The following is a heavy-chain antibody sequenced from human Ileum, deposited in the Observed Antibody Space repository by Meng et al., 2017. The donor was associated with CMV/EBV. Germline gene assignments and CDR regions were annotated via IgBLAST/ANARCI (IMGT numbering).Heavy chain of an antibody. CDR1: GCTFITLV. Sequence: GAGVGRRGSSGNVSCNAYGCTFITLVINWVRQAPGQGLEGVGAFITLFGKAKYAQHFEGRVTITTGESTTTAYMEVNSLTSDDTAVYYCARGPRWCWGLDLDLWGQGTLVTVSS. CDR3: ARGPRWCWGLDLDL. V-gene: IGHV1-69*05. J-gene: IGHJ5*02. CDR2: FITLFGKA. D-gene: IGHD2-21*01.